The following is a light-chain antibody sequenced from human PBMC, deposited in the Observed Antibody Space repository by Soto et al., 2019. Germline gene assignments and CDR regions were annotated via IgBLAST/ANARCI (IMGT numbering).Light chain of an antibody. CDR3: QQYNNWRA. J-gene: IGKJ1*01. Sequence: EIVMTQSPATLSVSPGERATLSCRASQSVRSNLAWYQQKPGQAPRLLTYGATTRATDIPARFSGSGSGTEFTLTISSLQSEDFAVYYCQQYNNWRAFGQGTKVEVK. CDR1: QSVRSN. V-gene: IGKV3-15*01. CDR2: GAT.